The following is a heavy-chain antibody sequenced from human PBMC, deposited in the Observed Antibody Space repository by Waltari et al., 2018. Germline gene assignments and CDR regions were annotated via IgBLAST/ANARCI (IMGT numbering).Heavy chain of an antibody. V-gene: IGHV2-5*01. CDR3: AHSGVRYYYDSSGNGYFQH. J-gene: IGHJ1*01. CDR2: IYWNDDK. Sequence: QITLKESGPTLLNPTQTLTLTCTFSGSSLSTSAVVVVWICQHPGKPLEWLALIYWNDDKRHSPSLKSRLTITKDTYKNQVVLTMTNMDPVDTATYYCAHSGVRYYYDSSGNGYFQHWGQGTLVTVSS. CDR1: GSSLSTSAVV. D-gene: IGHD3-22*01.